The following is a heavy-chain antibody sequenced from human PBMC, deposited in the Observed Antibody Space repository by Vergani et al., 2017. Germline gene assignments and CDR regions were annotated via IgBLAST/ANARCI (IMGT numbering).Heavy chain of an antibody. CDR2: MNPNSGNT. CDR3: ARDLWDGFDY. D-gene: IGHD1-26*01. Sequence: QVQLVQSGAEVKKPGASVKVSCKASGYTFTSYGISWVRQAPGQGLEWMGWMNPNSGNTGYAQKFQGRVTMTTDTSTSTAYMELRSLRSDDTAVYYCARDLWDGFDYWGQGTLVTVSS. V-gene: IGHV1-18*01. CDR1: GYTFTSYG. J-gene: IGHJ4*02.